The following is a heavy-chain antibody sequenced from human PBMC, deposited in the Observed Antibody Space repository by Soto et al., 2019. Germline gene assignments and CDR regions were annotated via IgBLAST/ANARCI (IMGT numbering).Heavy chain of an antibody. D-gene: IGHD2-15*01. V-gene: IGHV3-30*18. CDR1: RFSFRAHG. J-gene: IGHJ4*02. CDR3: AKDHRNGGSRVDY. CDR2: ISYDGSST. Sequence: QVQLVASGGGVVQPGRSLRLSCAASRFSFRAHGMHWVLQAPGKGLEWVAVISYDGSSTYYADSVKGRFTISRDNSNNALYLQMSNLRPEDTAVYFCAKDHRNGGSRVDYWGQGTLVTVSS.